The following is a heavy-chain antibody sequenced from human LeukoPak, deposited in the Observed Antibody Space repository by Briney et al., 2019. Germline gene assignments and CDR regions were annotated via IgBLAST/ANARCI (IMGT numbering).Heavy chain of an antibody. J-gene: IGHJ4*02. CDR2: IKSNTDGGTA. CDR3: STVGPSGSHYPLDS. CDR1: GFTFINAW. Sequence: AGGSLRLSCAASGFTFINAWMSWVRQAPGKGLEWVGRIKSNTDGGTADHGTPVKGRFIISRDDSKNTLYLQMNSLKTEDTAVYYCSTVGPSGSHYPLDSWGQGTLVTVSS. V-gene: IGHV3-15*01. D-gene: IGHD3-10*01.